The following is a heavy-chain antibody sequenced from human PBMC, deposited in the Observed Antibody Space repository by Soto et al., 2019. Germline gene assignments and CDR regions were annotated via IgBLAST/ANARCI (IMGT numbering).Heavy chain of an antibody. CDR3: ARIRYYYGSGSPWYFDY. J-gene: IGHJ4*02. V-gene: IGHV2-70*04. CDR1: GFSLSTSGMR. CDR2: IDWDDDK. D-gene: IGHD3-10*01. Sequence: SGPTLVNPTQTLTLTCTFSGFSLSTSGMRVSWIRQPPGKALEWLARIDWDDDKFYNTSLKTRLTISKDTSKNQVVLTMTNMDPVDTATYYCARIRYYYGSGSPWYFDYWGQGTLVTVSS.